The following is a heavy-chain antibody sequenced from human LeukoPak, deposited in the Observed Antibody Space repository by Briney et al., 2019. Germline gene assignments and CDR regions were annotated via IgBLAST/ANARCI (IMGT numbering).Heavy chain of an antibody. V-gene: IGHV3-30*02. CDR2: VQFDGSNK. D-gene: IGHD3-10*01. CDR3: AQGAHYYGSGSHRRGLYFDY. Sequence: GGSLRLSCAASGFTFSTYGMHWVRQAPGKGLEWVAVVQFDGSNKYYVDSVKGRFTISRDNSKNTLYLQMNSLRGEDTAVYYCAQGAHYYGSGSHRRGLYFDYWGQGTLVTVSS. J-gene: IGHJ4*02. CDR1: GFTFSTYG.